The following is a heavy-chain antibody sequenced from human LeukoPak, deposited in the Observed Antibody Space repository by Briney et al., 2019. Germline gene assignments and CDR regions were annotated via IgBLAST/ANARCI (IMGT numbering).Heavy chain of an antibody. J-gene: IGHJ4*02. D-gene: IGHD2-21*01. V-gene: IGHV3-23*01. CDR2: IYENGGTT. CDR3: AKDFRIGYSAHFDY. CDR1: GFTFSSDA. Sequence: GGSRRLSCAASGFTFSSDAMSWVRQAPEKGLEFVSGIYENGGTTYYADSVKGRFSISRDNSKNTLYLQMDSLRGEDTAVYYCAKDFRIGYSAHFDYWGQGALVTVSS.